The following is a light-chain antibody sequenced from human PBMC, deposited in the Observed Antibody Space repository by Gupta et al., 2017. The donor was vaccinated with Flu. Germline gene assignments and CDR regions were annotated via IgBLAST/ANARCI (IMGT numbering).Light chain of an antibody. J-gene: IGLJ2*01. V-gene: IGLV1-47*01. CDR1: SSKIGSNF. CDR3: FVCDDIWRYVV. CDR2: RNT. Sequence: RVTRSCAGTSSKIGSNFVCWYHLFFEAAPRLLISRNTDVQTCVPESFSDPKYGTGASLSINGLRAEDEAAYYCFVCDDIWRYVVFGEGTKLTVL.